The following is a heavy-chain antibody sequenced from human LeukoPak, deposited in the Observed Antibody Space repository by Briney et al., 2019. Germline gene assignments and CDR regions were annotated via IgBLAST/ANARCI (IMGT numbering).Heavy chain of an antibody. CDR1: GGTFSSYA. J-gene: IGHJ4*02. CDR3: ARDYSSSWYFDP. CDR2: IIPIFGTA. Sequence: ASVTVSFKASGGTFSSYAISWVRQAPGQGLEWMGGIIPIFGTANYAQKFQGRVTITADKSTSTAYMELSSLRSEDTAVYYCARDYSSSWYFDPWGQGTLVTVSS. V-gene: IGHV1-69*06. D-gene: IGHD6-13*01.